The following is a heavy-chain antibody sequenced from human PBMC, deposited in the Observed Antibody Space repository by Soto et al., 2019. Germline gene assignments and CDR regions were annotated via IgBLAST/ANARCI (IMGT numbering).Heavy chain of an antibody. J-gene: IGHJ4*02. Sequence: QVQLQESGPGLVKPSQTLSLTCTVSGGSISSGGYYWSWIRQHPGKGLEWIGYIYYSVSTYYNPSLTGRVTISVDSSKNQFSLKLSSVTAADTAVYYCARWPQLEPRFDYWGQGTLVTVSS. V-gene: IGHV4-31*03. CDR2: IYYSVST. D-gene: IGHD1-1*01. CDR3: ARWPQLEPRFDY. CDR1: GGSISSGGYY.